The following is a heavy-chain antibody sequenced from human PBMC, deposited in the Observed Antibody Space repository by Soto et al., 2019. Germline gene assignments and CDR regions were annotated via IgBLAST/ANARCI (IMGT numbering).Heavy chain of an antibody. V-gene: IGHV3-23*01. CDR2: IIGSGDTT. Sequence: PGGSLRLSCAASGFIISTYAMIWVRQAPGEGLEWVSTIIGSGDTTHYAYSVKGRFTISRDNSKNTLYLQMNSLRAEDTAVYFCAKSSNTVIYDFDYWGQGTLVTV. CDR3: AKSSNTVIYDFDY. D-gene: IGHD2-2*01. CDR1: GFIISTYA. J-gene: IGHJ4*02.